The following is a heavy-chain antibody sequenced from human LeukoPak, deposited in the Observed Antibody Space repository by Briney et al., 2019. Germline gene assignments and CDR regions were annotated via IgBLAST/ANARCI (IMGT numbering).Heavy chain of an antibody. CDR1: GYTFTTYF. CDR2: IKPLGGDT. J-gene: IGHJ4*02. D-gene: IGHD5-18*01. CDR3: ARGPNYSYGLLDY. V-gene: IGHV1-46*03. Sequence: ASVKVSCKAFGYTFTTYFIHWVRQAPGQGLEWMGMIKPLGGDTNYAQKFQGRVTMTRDTSTSTVHMELRSLISEDTAVYFCARGPNYSYGLLDYWGQGTQVTVTS.